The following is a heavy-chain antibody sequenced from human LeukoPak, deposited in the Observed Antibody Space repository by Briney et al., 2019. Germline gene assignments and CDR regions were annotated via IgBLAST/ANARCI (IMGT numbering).Heavy chain of an antibody. J-gene: IGHJ6*02. CDR2: IGSGSGDTT. CDR3: ATKYESGRGVPYGMDV. V-gene: IGHV3-23*01. D-gene: IGHD2-8*01. CDR1: GFTFRSYA. Sequence: GGSLRLSCAASGFTFRSYAMRWVRQAPGKGLEWVSAIGSGSGDTTIYADSVKGRFTISRDNSRNTLYLQMSSLRGEDTAVYYCATKYESGRGVPYGMDVWGQGTTVTVSS.